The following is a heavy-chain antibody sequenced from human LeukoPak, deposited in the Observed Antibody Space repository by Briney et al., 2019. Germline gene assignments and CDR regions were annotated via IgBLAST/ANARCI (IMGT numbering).Heavy chain of an antibody. CDR1: GGSISSYY. J-gene: IGHJ6*03. CDR2: IYTSGST. D-gene: IGHD6-6*01. V-gene: IGHV4-4*07. Sequence: SETLSLTCTVSGGSISSYYWSWIRQPAGKGLEWIGRIYTSGSTNYNPSLKSRVTMSVDTSKNQFSLKLSSVTAADTAVYYCAREPSSSLYYYYYHYMDVWGKGTTVTVSS. CDR3: AREPSSSLYYYYYHYMDV.